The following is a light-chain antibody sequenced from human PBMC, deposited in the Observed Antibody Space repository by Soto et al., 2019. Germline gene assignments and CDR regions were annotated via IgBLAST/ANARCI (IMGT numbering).Light chain of an antibody. V-gene: IGLV7-46*01. J-gene: IGLJ1*01. CDR2: DTS. CDR3: SLSYSGGRVV. CDR1: TGAVTSGHY. Sequence: QAVVTQEPSLTVSPGGTVTLTCGSSTGAVTSGHYPYWFQQKPGQAPRTLIYDTSNKHSWTPARFSGSLLGGKAALTLSGAQPEDEAEYYCSLSYSGGRVVFGTGTKVTVL.